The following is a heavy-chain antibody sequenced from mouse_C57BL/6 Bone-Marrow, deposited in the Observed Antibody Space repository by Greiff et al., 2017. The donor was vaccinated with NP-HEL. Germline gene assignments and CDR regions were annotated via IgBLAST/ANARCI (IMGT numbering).Heavy chain of an antibody. Sequence: QVQLKQPGAELVRPGSSVKLSCKASGYTFTSYWMHWVKQRPIQGLEWIGNIDPSDSETHYNQKFKDKATLTVDKSSSTAYMQLSSLTSEDSAVYYCARSGTVVASGYFDVWGTGTTVTVSS. V-gene: IGHV1-52*01. CDR1: GYTFTSYW. CDR2: IDPSDSET. J-gene: IGHJ1*03. CDR3: ARSGTVVASGYFDV. D-gene: IGHD1-1*01.